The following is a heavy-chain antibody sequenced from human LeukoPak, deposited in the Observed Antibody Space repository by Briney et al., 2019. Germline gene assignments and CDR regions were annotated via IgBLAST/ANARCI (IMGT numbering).Heavy chain of an antibody. Sequence: SETLSLTCTVSGYSISSGFHWGWIRLPPGKGLEWIGNIYHSGNTYYSPSLLSRVTISVDTSKNQFSLKMTSVTAADTAMYYCARKPGAQTFDEWGQGTLVTVSS. CDR3: ARKPGAQTFDE. D-gene: IGHD1-14*01. CDR2: IYHSGNT. J-gene: IGHJ4*02. CDR1: GYSISSGFH. V-gene: IGHV4-38-2*02.